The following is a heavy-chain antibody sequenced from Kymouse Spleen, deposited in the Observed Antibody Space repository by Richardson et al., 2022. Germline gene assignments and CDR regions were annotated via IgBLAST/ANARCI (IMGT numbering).Heavy chain of an antibody. V-gene: IGHV4-34*01. CDR1: GGSFSGYY. J-gene: IGHJ5*02. Sequence: QVQLQQWGAGLLKPSETLSLTCAVYGGSFSGYYWSWIRQPPGKGLEWIGEINHSGSTNYNPSLKSRVTISVDTSKNQFSLKLSSVTAADTAVYYCARAYFAPGWFDPWGQGTLVTVSS. CDR3: ARAYFAPGWFDP. D-gene: IGHD3-9*01. CDR2: INHSGST.